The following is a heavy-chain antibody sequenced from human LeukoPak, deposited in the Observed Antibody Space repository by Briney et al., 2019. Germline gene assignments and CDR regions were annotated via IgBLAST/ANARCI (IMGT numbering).Heavy chain of an antibody. CDR2: IYYSGST. CDR3: ARIDRAVAGTIDY. J-gene: IGHJ4*02. D-gene: IGHD6-19*01. CDR1: GGSISRHF. V-gene: IGHV4-59*08. Sequence: SETLSLTCTVSGGSISRHFWSWIRQPPGKGLEWIGYIYYSGSTNYNPSLKSRVTMSVDTSKNQFSLKLSSVTAADTAVYYCARIDRAVAGTIDYWGQGTLVTVSS.